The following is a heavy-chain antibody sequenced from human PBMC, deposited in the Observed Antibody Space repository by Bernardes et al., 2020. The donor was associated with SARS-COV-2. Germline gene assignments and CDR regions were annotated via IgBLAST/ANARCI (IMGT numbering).Heavy chain of an antibody. CDR2: IWYDGSNK. V-gene: IGHV3-33*01. J-gene: IGHJ1*01. Sequence: GGSLRLSCAASGFTFSSYGMHWVRQAPGKGLEWVAVIWYDGSNKYYADSVKGRFTISRDNSKNTLYLQMNSLRAEDTAVYYCARDEGLGYGDYGVDFQHWGQGTLVTVSS. CDR1: GFTFSSYG. CDR3: ARDEGLGYGDYGVDFQH. D-gene: IGHD4-17*01.